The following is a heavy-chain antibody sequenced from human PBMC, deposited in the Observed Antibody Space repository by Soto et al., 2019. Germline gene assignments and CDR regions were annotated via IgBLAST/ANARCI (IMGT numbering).Heavy chain of an antibody. Sequence: EVQLVESGGGLVQPGGSLRLSCAASGFTFSSYWMSWVRQAPGKGLEWVANIKQDGSEKDYVDSVKGRFTISRDNAKKSLYLEMNSLRAEDTAVYYCARGVRFQGRVYYLDFWGQGTLVTVSS. D-gene: IGHD3-10*01. V-gene: IGHV3-7*01. CDR1: GFTFSSYW. J-gene: IGHJ4*02. CDR3: ARGVRFQGRVYYLDF. CDR2: IKQDGSEK.